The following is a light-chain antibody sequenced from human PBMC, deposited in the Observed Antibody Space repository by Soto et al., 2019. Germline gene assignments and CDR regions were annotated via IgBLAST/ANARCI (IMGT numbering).Light chain of an antibody. Sequence: QSVLTQPPSVSGAPGQRVTISCTGSSSNIGAGYDVHWYLHLPGTAPNLLIYGNMNRPSGVPDRFSGSKSGTSASLAITGLQAEDEADYYCQACDSSLSGVVFGGGTKLTVL. CDR1: SSNIGAGYD. V-gene: IGLV1-40*01. CDR2: GNM. CDR3: QACDSSLSGVV. J-gene: IGLJ2*01.